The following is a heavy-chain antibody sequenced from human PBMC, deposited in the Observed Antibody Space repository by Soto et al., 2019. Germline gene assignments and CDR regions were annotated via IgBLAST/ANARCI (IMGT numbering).Heavy chain of an antibody. J-gene: IGHJ4*02. Sequence: EVQLVESGGDLVQPGGSLRLSCAASGFTFSTYWMHWVRQAPGKGLLWVSRIKTDGTYATYADSVKGGFTISRENAKNTLYLQMNSLIVEDAAVYYCAAGGSGDYANWGQGTLVTVSS. V-gene: IGHV3-74*01. CDR1: GFTFSTYW. D-gene: IGHD3-22*01. CDR2: IKTDGTYA. CDR3: AAGGSGDYAN.